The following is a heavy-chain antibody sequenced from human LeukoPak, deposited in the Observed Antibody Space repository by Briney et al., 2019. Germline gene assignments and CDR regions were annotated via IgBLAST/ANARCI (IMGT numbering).Heavy chain of an antibody. D-gene: IGHD3-22*01. CDR1: GYSFTDYD. Sequence: ASVTVSCKASGYSFTDYDINWVRQATGQGLEWMGWMNPNSGNTGYVQKFKGRVTMTRDTSTSTAYMELSSLTSEDTAVYYCAREDFYDSGSNDYWGQGTLVTVSS. CDR2: MNPNSGNT. J-gene: IGHJ4*02. V-gene: IGHV1-8*01. CDR3: AREDFYDSGSNDY.